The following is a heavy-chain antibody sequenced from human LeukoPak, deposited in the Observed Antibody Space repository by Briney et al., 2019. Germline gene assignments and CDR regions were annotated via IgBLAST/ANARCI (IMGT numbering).Heavy chain of an antibody. J-gene: IGHJ6*02. D-gene: IGHD6-19*01. V-gene: IGHV1-18*01. CDR3: ARDGGLVRTGMDV. Sequence: ASVKVSCTASGYTFTSYGISWVRQAPGQGLERMEWISAYNCNTNFAQKLQGRVAMFTDTSASTAYMELRSLRSDDTSVYYCARDGGLVRTGMDVCGQGTTVTVSS. CDR2: ISAYNCNT. CDR1: GYTFTSYG.